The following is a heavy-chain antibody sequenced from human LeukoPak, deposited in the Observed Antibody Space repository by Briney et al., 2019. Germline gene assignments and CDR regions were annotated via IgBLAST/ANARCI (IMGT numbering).Heavy chain of an antibody. Sequence: GGSLRLSCAASGFTVSSNYMSWVRQAPGKGLERVSVIYSGGRTYYADSVQGRFTISRDNSKNTLYLQMTSLRAEDTAVYYCARGEAGSPGDYGRDVWGQGTTVTVSS. J-gene: IGHJ6*02. D-gene: IGHD1-14*01. CDR1: GFTVSSNY. CDR3: ARGEAGSPGDYGRDV. CDR2: IYSGGRT. V-gene: IGHV3-66*01.